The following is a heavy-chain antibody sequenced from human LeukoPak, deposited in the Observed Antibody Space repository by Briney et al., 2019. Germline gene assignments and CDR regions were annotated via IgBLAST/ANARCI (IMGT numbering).Heavy chain of an antibody. Sequence: PGGSLRLSCAASGFTFSSYAMHWVRQAPGKGLEWVAVISYDGSNKYYADSVKGRFTISRDNSKNTLYLQMNSLRAEDTAVYYCAKKARSWTVDYWGQGTLVTVSS. D-gene: IGHD2-15*01. CDR3: AKKARSWTVDY. V-gene: IGHV3-30-3*02. CDR1: GFTFSSYA. J-gene: IGHJ4*02. CDR2: ISYDGSNK.